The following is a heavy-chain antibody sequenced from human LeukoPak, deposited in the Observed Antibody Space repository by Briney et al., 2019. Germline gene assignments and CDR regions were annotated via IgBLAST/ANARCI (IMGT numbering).Heavy chain of an antibody. J-gene: IGHJ4*02. V-gene: IGHV3-48*03. CDR1: GFTFSSYE. CDR2: ISSSGSTI. Sequence: PGGSLRLSCAASGFTFSSYEMNWVSQAPGKGLEWVSYISSSGSTIYYADSVKGRFTISRDNAKNSLYLQMNSLRAEDTAVYYCARGYDYGDFNFDYWGQGTLVTVSS. CDR3: ARGYDYGDFNFDY. D-gene: IGHD4-17*01.